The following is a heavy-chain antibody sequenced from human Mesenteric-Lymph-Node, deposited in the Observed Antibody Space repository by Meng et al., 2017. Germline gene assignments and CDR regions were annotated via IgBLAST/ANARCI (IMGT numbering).Heavy chain of an antibody. V-gene: IGHV4-34*01. J-gene: IGHJ4*02. CDR2: INHIGST. CDR1: GWSFSGYF. D-gene: IGHD3-3*01. Sequence: GLRQEGGAGLVKPLRHLSLPCACYGWSFSGYFLSWVRQAPGKGLELIGEINHIGSTNYNPSLKSRVTISVETSKNQFSPKLGSVTAADTAVFYCAGILRQEWLLASFDYWGQGTLVTVSS. CDR3: AGILRQEWLLASFDY.